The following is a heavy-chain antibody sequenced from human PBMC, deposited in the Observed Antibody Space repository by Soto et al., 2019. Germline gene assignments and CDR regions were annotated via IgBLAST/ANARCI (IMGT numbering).Heavy chain of an antibody. V-gene: IGHV2-5*02. Sequence: QITLRESGPTLVKATQTLTLTCSFSGFSLSTSGVGVGWIRQPPGKALEWLALLYWDGYRRYSPSLNSRLTIIKDTSKNQVVLTMTNMDPVDTGTYYCAHYTVDTYMDVWGKGTTVTVSS. CDR3: AHYTVDTYMDV. CDR1: GFSLSTSGVG. J-gene: IGHJ6*03. CDR2: LYWDGYR. D-gene: IGHD4-4*01.